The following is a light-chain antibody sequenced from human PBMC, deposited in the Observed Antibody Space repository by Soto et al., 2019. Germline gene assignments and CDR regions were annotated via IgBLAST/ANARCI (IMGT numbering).Light chain of an antibody. CDR2: GAS. Sequence: AIQMTQSPSSLSASVGDRVTITCRASQDISDDVGWYQQTPGKAPKLLISGASRLQSGVPSRFSGSGSGAAFTRTIASLLPEDSATYYCLQNHNYPRTFGQGTKVEI. CDR1: QDISDD. J-gene: IGKJ1*01. CDR3: LQNHNYPRT. V-gene: IGKV1-6*01.